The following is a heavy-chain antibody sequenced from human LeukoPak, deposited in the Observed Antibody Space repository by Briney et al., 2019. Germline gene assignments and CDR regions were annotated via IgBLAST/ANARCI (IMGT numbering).Heavy chain of an antibody. V-gene: IGHV4-34*01. CDR3: ARLPRSFYYDSSGYYDY. CDR1: GGSFSGYY. CDR2: INHSGST. J-gene: IGHJ4*02. Sequence: SETLSLTCAVYGGSFSGYYWSWIRQPPGKGLEWIGEINHSGSTNYNPSLKSRVTISVDTSKNQFSLELSSVTAADTAVYYCARLPRSFYYDSSGYYDYWGQGTLVTVSS. D-gene: IGHD3-22*01.